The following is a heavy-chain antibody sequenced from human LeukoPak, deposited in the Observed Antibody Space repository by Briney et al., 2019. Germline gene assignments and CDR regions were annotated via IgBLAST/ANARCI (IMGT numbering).Heavy chain of an antibody. CDR2: IKKGGSEK. CDR3: AIMGVVPAAISAGDYMDV. V-gene: IGHV3-7*01. D-gene: IGHD2-2*01. CDR1: GFTFSSHW. Sequence: GGSLRLSCAASGFTFSSHWMSWVRQAPGKGLEWVANIKKGGSEKYYVDAVKGRFTISRDNAKTSLYLQMNSLRAEDTAVYYCAIMGVVPAAISAGDYMDVWGKGTTVTISS. J-gene: IGHJ6*03.